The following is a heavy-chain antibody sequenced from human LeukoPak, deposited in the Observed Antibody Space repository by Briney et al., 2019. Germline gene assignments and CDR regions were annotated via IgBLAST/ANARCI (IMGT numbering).Heavy chain of an antibody. D-gene: IGHD6-19*01. CDR2: IIPIFGTA. J-gene: IGHJ4*02. CDR1: GGTFSSYA. Sequence: ASVKVSRKASGGTFSSYAISWVRQAPGQGLEWMGGIIPIFGTANYAQKFQGRVTITTDESTSTAYMELSSLRSEDTAVYYCATLAVAGGYYFDYWGQGTLVTVSS. V-gene: IGHV1-69*05. CDR3: ATLAVAGGYYFDY.